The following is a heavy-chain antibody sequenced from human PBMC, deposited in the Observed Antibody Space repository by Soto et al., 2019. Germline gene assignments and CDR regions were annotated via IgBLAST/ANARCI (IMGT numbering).Heavy chain of an antibody. V-gene: IGHV3-33*06. CDR3: AKEGSALAD. Sequence: GGSLRLSCSASGFTFKTYTMHWVRQAPCQGLEWVAVIWNNGGSERYAGSVKGRFTIARDNSKNTLYLQMDSLRAEDTAVYYCAKEGSALADWGQRRLLTVS. D-gene: IGHD6-19*01. CDR2: IWNNGGSE. CDR1: GFTFKTYT. J-gene: IGHJ4*02.